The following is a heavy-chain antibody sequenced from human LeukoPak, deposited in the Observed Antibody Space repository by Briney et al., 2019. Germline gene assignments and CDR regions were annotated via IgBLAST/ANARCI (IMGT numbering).Heavy chain of an antibody. Sequence: GRSLRLSCAASGFTFSSYAMHWVRQAPGKGLEWVAVISYDGSNKYYADSVKGRFTISRDNSKNTLYLQMNSLRAEDTAVYYCAKDELLRAYCGGDCYSADYWGQGTLVTVSS. CDR3: AKDELLRAYCGGDCYSADY. D-gene: IGHD2-21*02. V-gene: IGHV3-30*04. J-gene: IGHJ4*02. CDR2: ISYDGSNK. CDR1: GFTFSSYA.